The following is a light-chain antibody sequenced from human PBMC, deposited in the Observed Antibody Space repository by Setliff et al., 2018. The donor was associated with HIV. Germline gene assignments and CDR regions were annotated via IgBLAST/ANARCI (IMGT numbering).Light chain of an antibody. CDR1: SSDVGAYNF. Sequence: QSVLAQPASVSGSPGQSVTISCTGTSSDVGAYNFVSWYQQHPGRAPKLMIYDVINRNSGVSIRFSGSKPGNAASLTISGLQAEDEADYYCSSYTTSRQFVFGSGTK. CDR2: DVI. V-gene: IGLV2-14*03. CDR3: SSYTTSRQFV. J-gene: IGLJ1*01.